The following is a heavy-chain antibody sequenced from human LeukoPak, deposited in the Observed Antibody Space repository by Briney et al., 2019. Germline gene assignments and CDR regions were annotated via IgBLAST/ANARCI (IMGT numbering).Heavy chain of an antibody. D-gene: IGHD1-26*01. CDR3: AHGWGSGSYLIGVFEI. J-gene: IGHJ3*02. CDR2: FDPEDGET. V-gene: IGHV1-24*01. CDR1: GYTLTELS. Sequence: ASVKVSCKVSGYTLTELSMHWVRQAPGKGLEWMGGFDPEDGETIYAQKFQGRVTMTEDTSTDTAYMELSSLRSEDTAVYYRAHGWGSGSYLIGVFEIWGKGTRVTVSS.